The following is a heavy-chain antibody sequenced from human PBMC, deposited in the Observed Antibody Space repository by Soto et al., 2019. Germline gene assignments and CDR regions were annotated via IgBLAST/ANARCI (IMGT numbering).Heavy chain of an antibody. CDR3: ERGPYNYNSRYFDY. J-gene: IGHJ4*02. CDR2: INHSGIT. CDR1: GGSFSGYF. D-gene: IGHD1-1*01. Sequence: SETLSLTCTVSGGSFSGYFWTWIRQPPGKGLEWLAEINHSGITNYNPSVESRVSMSVDTSKNQFSLRLYSVTAADTAVYYCERGPYNYNSRYFDYWGQGTLVTVSS. V-gene: IGHV4-34*01.